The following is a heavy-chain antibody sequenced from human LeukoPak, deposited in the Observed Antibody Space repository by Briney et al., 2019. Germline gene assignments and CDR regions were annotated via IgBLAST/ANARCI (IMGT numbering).Heavy chain of an antibody. J-gene: IGHJ6*02. D-gene: IGHD3-10*01. CDR1: GFTFSDYY. V-gene: IGHV3-11*01. Sequence: GGSLRLSCAASGFTFSDYYMSWIRQAPGKGLEWVSYISSGGGTIYYADSVKGRFTISRDNAKNSLYLQMNSLRAEDTAVYYCAGTTVRGAHYYYYGMDVWGQGTTVTVSS. CDR3: AGTTVRGAHYYYYGMDV. CDR2: ISSGGGTI.